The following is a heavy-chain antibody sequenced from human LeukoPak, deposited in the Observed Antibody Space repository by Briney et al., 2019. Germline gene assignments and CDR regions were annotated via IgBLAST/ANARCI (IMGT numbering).Heavy chain of an antibody. CDR3: ARDDSSTTVTTFDY. CDR1: GFTFSSYS. J-gene: IGHJ4*02. D-gene: IGHD4-17*01. Sequence: TGGSLRLSCAASGFTFSSYSMNWVRQAPGKGLEWVSSISSSSSYIYHVDSVKGRFTISRDNAKNSLYLQMNSLRAEDTAMYYCARDDSSTTVTTFDYWGQGTLVTVSS. CDR2: ISSSSSYI. V-gene: IGHV3-21*01.